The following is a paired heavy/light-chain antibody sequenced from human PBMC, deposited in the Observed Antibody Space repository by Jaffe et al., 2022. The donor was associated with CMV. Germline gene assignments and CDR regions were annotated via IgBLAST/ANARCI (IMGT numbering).Light chain of an antibody. CDR2: EVS. V-gene: IGLV2-23*02. CDR3: CSYAGSSTSV. Sequence: QSALTQPASVSGSPGQSITISCTGTSSDVGNYNLVSWYQQHPGKAPKLMIYEVSKRPSGVSNRFSGSKSANTASLTISGLQAEDEADYYCCSYAGSSTSVFGGGTKLTVL. J-gene: IGLJ2*01. CDR1: SSDVGNYNL.
Heavy chain of an antibody. CDR2: IWYDGNNK. V-gene: IGHV3-33*08. J-gene: IGHJ4*02. CDR3: ATSPGGSSSWPPDDS. CDR1: GFTFSSYG. Sequence: QVQLVESGGGVVQPGRSLRLSCAASGFTFSSYGMHWVRQAPGKGLEWVAVIWYDGNNKYYADSVKGRFTISRDNSKNTLYLQMNSLRVEDTAVYYCATSPGGSSSWPPDDSWGQGTLVTVSS. D-gene: IGHD6-13*01.